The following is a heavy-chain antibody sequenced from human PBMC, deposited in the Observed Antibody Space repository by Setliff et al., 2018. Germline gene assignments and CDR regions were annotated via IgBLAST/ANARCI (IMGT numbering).Heavy chain of an antibody. V-gene: IGHV4-61*09. CDR1: GGSISSGSYY. CDR3: ARGGGDGSGGSFHNAPFDY. CDR2: IYTSGST. D-gene: IGHD3-10*01. J-gene: IGHJ4*02. Sequence: PSETLSLTCTVSGGSISSGSYYWSWIRQPAGEGLEGIGHIYTSGSTNYNPSLKRRVTISVDTSKNQFALKLSTVTAADTAVYYCARGGGDGSGGSFHNAPFDYWGQGRLVTVSS.